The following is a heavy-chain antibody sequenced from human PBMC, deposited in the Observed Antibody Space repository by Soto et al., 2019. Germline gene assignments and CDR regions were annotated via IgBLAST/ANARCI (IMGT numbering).Heavy chain of an antibody. D-gene: IGHD1-26*01. V-gene: IGHV4-4*02. Sequence: QVQLQESGPGLVKPSGTLSLTCAVSGGSISSNNWWSWVRQPPGKGLEWIGEIFHSGSTHYSPSLKSRVIISVDKSKKYFSLNLTSVTAADTAVYYCARVYSGSYSDSWGQGTLVTVSS. CDR3: ARVYSGSYSDS. J-gene: IGHJ4*02. CDR2: IFHSGST. CDR1: GGSISSNNW.